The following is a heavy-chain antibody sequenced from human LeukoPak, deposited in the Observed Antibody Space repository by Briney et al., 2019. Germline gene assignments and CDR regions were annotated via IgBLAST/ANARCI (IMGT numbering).Heavy chain of an antibody. V-gene: IGHV1-69*13. Sequence: SVKVSCKASGGTFSSYAISWVRQAPGQGLEWMGGIIPIFGTANYAQKFQGRVTITADESTSTAYMELRSLRSDDTAVYYCARDEPYYYYMDVWGKGTTVTVSS. D-gene: IGHD1-14*01. J-gene: IGHJ6*03. CDR2: IIPIFGTA. CDR3: ARDEPYYYYMDV. CDR1: GGTFSSYA.